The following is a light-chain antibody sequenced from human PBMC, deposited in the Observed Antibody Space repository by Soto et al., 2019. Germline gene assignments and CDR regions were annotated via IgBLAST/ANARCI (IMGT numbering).Light chain of an antibody. CDR2: DDT. V-gene: IGLV3-21*02. Sequence: SYELTQPPSVSVAPGQTATITCGGDNIRRKSVHWYQQKPGRAPILLVYDDTARPSGIPERFSGSNSGNTATLTVSRVEAGDEADYYCQVWGNDRDLVFGGGT. CDR1: NIRRKS. CDR3: QVWGNDRDLV. J-gene: IGLJ3*02.